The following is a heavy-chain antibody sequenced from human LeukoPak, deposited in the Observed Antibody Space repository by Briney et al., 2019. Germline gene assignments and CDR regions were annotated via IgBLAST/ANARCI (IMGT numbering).Heavy chain of an antibody. J-gene: IGHJ4*02. CDR3: AVQLGTLDY. Sequence: GGSLRLSCIGSGFGISTYWMHWVRQVPGKGLVWVSRISSDGRSTNYADSVKGRFIISRDNAKNTLYLQMNSLRAEDTAVYYCAVQLGTLDYWGQGTLVTVSS. CDR1: GFGISTYW. V-gene: IGHV3-74*01. CDR2: ISSDGRST. D-gene: IGHD5-18*01.